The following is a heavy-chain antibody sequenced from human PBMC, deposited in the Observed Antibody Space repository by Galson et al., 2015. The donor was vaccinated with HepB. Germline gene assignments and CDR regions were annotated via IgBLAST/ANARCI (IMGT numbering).Heavy chain of an antibody. V-gene: IGHV1-2*06. CDR2: MNPNTGGT. J-gene: IGHJ3*02. Sequence: SVKVSCKASGYAFTGHNLHWVRQAPGQGLEWMGLMNPNTGGTNYAQRFQGRVTMTRDTSISTGYMDLSGLNSDDTAVYYCAGGIVGASYGFDIRDQGTMVTVSS. D-gene: IGHD1-26*01. CDR1: GYAFTGHN. CDR3: AGGIVGASYGFDI.